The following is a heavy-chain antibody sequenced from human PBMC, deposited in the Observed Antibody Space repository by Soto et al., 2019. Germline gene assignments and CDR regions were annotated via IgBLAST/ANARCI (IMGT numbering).Heavy chain of an antibody. J-gene: IGHJ6*02. CDR2: IIPIFGTA. CDR3: ASGRGRYFYYGMDV. D-gene: IGHD1-26*01. Sequence: SVKVSCKASGYTFTSYYMHWVRQAPGQGLEWMGIIIPIFGTANYAQKFQGRVTITADESTSTAYMELSSLRSEDTAVYYCASGRGRYFYYGMDVWGQGTTVTVSS. CDR1: GYTFTSYY. V-gene: IGHV1-69*13.